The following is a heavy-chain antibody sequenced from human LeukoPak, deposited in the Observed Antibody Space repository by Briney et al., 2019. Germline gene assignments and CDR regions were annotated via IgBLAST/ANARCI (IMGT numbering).Heavy chain of an antibody. V-gene: IGHV3-7*03. CDR1: GFNFRDDW. CDR2: IKNDGSET. Sequence: GGSLRLSCAVSGFNFRDDWMDWGRQAPGKGLEWGGHIKNDGSETDYLDSLKGRFSISRDNTNNALYLQMNSLRVEDTAVYYCVKNDGWFHLAQWGQGTLVTLSS. D-gene: IGHD6-19*01. J-gene: IGHJ4*02. CDR3: VKNDGWFHLAQ.